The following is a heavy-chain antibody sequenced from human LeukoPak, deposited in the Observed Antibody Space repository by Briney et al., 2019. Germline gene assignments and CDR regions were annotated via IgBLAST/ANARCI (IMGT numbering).Heavy chain of an antibody. CDR1: GFTFSSYA. CDR2: ISGSGGST. J-gene: IGHJ4*02. Sequence: GGSLRLSCAASGFTFSSYAMSWVRQAPVKGLEWVSAISGSGGSTYYADSVKGRFTISRDNSKNTLYLQMNSLRAEDTAVYYCAKCPAMRYYDSSGLYFDYWGQGTLVTVSS. CDR3: AKCPAMRYYDSSGLYFDY. V-gene: IGHV3-23*01. D-gene: IGHD3-22*01.